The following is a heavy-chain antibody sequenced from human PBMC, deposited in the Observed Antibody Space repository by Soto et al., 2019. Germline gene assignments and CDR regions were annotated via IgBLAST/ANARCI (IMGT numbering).Heavy chain of an antibody. CDR1: GGTFTSDA. CDR3: ARAIHGYNYRVDF. V-gene: IGHV1-69*01. Sequence: QVQLVQSGAEVKQPGSSVKVACKASGGTFTSDAISWVRQAPGQGLEWMGGITPVFETPNYAQKFQGRVTITADESTGTAYMELSSLRSEDTAVYYCARAIHGYNYRVDFWGLGTTVTVSS. D-gene: IGHD5-12*01. CDR2: ITPVFETP. J-gene: IGHJ6*02.